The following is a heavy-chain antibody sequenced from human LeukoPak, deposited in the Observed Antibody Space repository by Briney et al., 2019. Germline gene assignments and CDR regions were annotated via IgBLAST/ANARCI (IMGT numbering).Heavy chain of an antibody. CDR2: IYTSGST. CDR1: GGSISSYY. D-gene: IGHD2-2*01. Sequence: SENLSLTCTVSGGSISSYYWSWIRQPPGKGLEGIGYIYTSGSTNYNPSLKSRVTISVDTSKNQFSLKLSSVTAADTAVYYCARGIVVVPAAVSQYYYYYMDVWGKGTTVTVSS. J-gene: IGHJ6*03. CDR3: ARGIVVVPAAVSQYYYYYMDV. V-gene: IGHV4-4*09.